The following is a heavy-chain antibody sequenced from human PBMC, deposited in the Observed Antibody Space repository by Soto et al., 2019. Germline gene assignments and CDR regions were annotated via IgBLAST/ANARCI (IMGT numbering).Heavy chain of an antibody. CDR3: ASRARGFGELFYHDYGMDV. D-gene: IGHD3-10*01. CDR2: INHSGST. J-gene: IGHJ6*02. V-gene: IGHV4-34*01. CDR1: GGSFSGYY. Sequence: SETLSLTCAVYGGSFSGYYWSWIRQPPGKGLEWIGEINHSGSTNYNPSLKSRVTISVDTSKNQFSLKLSSVTAADTAVYYCASRARGFGELFYHDYGMDVWGQGTTVTVS.